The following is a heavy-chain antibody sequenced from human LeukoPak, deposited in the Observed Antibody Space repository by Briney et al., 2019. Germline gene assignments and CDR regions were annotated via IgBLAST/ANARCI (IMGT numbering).Heavy chain of an antibody. D-gene: IGHD2-15*01. J-gene: IGHJ6*03. CDR1: GGSISSRSYY. CDR2: IYYSGST. V-gene: IGHV4-39*07. Sequence: SETLSLTCTVSGGSISSRSYYWGWNRQPPGKGLEWIGSIYYSGSTYYNPSLKSRVTISVDTSKNQFSLKLSSVTAADTAVYYCASLLGNCGGNRCPSSANYYYYMDVWGKGTTVTVSS. CDR3: ASLLGNCGGNRCPSSANYYYYMDV.